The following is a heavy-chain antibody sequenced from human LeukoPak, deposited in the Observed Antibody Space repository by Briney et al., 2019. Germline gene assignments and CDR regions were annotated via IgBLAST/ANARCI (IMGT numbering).Heavy chain of an antibody. Sequence: GGSLRLSCSGSGFTFSSYEMNWVRQAPGKGLGWISSIDSSGSTIYYADSVKGRFTISRDNAKKSLYLQMNSLRVEDTAVYYCARDGILEWLLGWGQGTLVTVSS. J-gene: IGHJ4*02. CDR2: IDSSGSTI. CDR3: ARDGILEWLLG. V-gene: IGHV3-48*03. D-gene: IGHD3-3*01. CDR1: GFTFSSYE.